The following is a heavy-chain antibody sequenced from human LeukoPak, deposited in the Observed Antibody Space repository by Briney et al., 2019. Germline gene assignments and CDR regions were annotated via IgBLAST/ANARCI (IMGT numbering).Heavy chain of an antibody. D-gene: IGHD1-26*01. V-gene: IGHV3-21*01. CDR2: ISSSSGYI. CDR3: ARYSGRTSSFDY. CDR1: GFTFSNYN. Sequence: GGSLRLSCAASGFTFSNYNMSWVRQAPGKGLEWVSSISSSSGYIYYADSVKGRFTISRDNAKNALYLQMNSLRAEDTAVYYCARYSGRTSSFDYWGQGTLVTVSS. J-gene: IGHJ4*02.